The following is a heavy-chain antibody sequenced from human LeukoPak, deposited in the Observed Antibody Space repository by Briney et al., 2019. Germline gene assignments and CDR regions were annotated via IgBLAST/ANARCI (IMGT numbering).Heavy chain of an antibody. V-gene: IGHV4-31*03. CDR2: ISYSGNT. Sequence: SETLSLTCTVSGDSISSDSYSWTWIRQPPGKGLEWIGHISYSGNTYYNPSLKSRVTLSVDASKNQFSLNLTSVTAADTAIYYCARDFLRTASPDAFDFWGQGTMVTVSS. CDR3: ARDFLRTASPDAFDF. J-gene: IGHJ3*01. D-gene: IGHD2-21*02. CDR1: GDSISSDSYS.